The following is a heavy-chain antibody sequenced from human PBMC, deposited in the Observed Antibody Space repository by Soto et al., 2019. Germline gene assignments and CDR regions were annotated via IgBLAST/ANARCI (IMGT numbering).Heavy chain of an antibody. CDR3: ARVGYCSGGSCHLFDY. V-gene: IGHV4-30-2*01. CDR2: IYHSGST. Sequence: SETLSLTCAVSGGSISSGGYSWSWIRQPPXKGLEWIGYIYHSGSTYYNPSLKSRVTISVDRSKNQFSLKLSSVTAADTAVYYCARVGYCSGGSCHLFDYWGQGTLVTVSS. J-gene: IGHJ4*02. CDR1: GGSISSGGYS. D-gene: IGHD2-15*01.